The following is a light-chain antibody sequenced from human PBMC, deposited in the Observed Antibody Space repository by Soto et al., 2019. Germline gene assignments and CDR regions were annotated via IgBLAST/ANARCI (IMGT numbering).Light chain of an antibody. CDR1: SSDIGAYNF. V-gene: IGLV2-14*03. CDR2: DVN. CDR3: TSWTTSNTMI. Sequence: QSVLTQPASVPGSPGQSITISCTGTSSDIGAYNFVSWYQQHPGKAPKLMLYDVNIRPSGVSNRFSGSKSGNTASLTISGLQAEDEADYYCTSWTTSNTMIFGGGTKVTVL. J-gene: IGLJ2*01.